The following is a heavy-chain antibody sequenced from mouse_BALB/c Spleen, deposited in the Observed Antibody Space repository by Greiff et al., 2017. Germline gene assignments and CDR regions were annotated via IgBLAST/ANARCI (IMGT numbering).Heavy chain of an antibody. CDR3: TRGLVQEGGFDN. D-gene: IGHD3-3*01. Sequence: QVQLQQPGAELVKPGASVKMSCTASGYTFTSYWMHWVKQRPGQGLEWIGVIDPSDSYTSYNQKFKGKATLTVDTSSSTAYMQLSSLTSEDSAVYYGTRGLVQEGGFDNGGKGTTLTVSS. CDR1: GYTFTSYW. J-gene: IGHJ2*01. V-gene: IGHV1S127*01. CDR2: IDPSDSYT.